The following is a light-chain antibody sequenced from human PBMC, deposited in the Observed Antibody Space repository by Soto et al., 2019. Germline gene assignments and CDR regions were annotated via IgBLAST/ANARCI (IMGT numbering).Light chain of an antibody. J-gene: IGKJ1*01. CDR3: QQYNNWWT. Sequence: EIVMTQSPATLSVSPGERATLSCRASQSVSSNLAWYQQKPGQALRLLIYGASTRATGTPARISGSGSGTEFTLTVSRLQSEDFAVYYCQQYNNWWTFGQGTKVEI. V-gene: IGKV3-15*01. CDR2: GAS. CDR1: QSVSSN.